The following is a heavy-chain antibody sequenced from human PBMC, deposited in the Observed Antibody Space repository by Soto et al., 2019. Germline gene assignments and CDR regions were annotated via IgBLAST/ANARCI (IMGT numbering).Heavy chain of an antibody. V-gene: IGHV1-3*01. J-gene: IGHJ4*02. CDR1: GYTFTSYA. CDR2: INAGNGNT. Sequence: ASVKVSCKASGYTFTSYAMHWVRQAPGQRLEWMGWINAGNGNTKYSQKFQGRVAITRDTSASTAYMELSSLRSEDTAVYYCAIVFQQWLVGVLGYWGQGTLVTVSS. D-gene: IGHD6-19*01. CDR3: AIVFQQWLVGVLGY.